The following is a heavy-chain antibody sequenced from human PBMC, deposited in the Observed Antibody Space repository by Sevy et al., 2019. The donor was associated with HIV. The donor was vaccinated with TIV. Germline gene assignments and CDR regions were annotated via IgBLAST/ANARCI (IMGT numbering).Heavy chain of an antibody. CDR3: ARQTVGATTTPYYYYMDV. Sequence: SETLSLTCAVSGGSISSSNWWSWVRQPPGKGLEWIGEIYRSGSTNYNPSLKSRVTISVDKSKNQFSLKLSSVTAADTAVYYCARQTVGATTTPYYYYMDVWGKGTMVTVSS. J-gene: IGHJ6*03. CDR2: IYRSGST. D-gene: IGHD1-26*01. CDR1: GGSISSSNW. V-gene: IGHV4-4*02.